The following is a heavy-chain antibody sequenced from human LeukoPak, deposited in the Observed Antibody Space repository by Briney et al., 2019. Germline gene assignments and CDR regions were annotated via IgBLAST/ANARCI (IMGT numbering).Heavy chain of an antibody. CDR2: INPNSGAT. D-gene: IGHD2-2*02. CDR3: ARNPPYCTSTDCYNDY. V-gene: IGHV1-2*02. Sequence: ASVNVSCKASGYTFTIYYMHCVRQAPGQGLEWMGWINPNSGATTYAQRFQGRVTMTRDTSISTAYMELSGLTSDDTGVYYCARNPPYCTSTDCYNDYWGQGTLVTVSS. J-gene: IGHJ4*02. CDR1: GYTFTIYY.